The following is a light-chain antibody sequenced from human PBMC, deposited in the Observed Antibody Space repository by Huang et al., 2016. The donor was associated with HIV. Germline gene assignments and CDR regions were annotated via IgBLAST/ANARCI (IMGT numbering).Light chain of an antibody. CDR2: GAS. CDR1: QRVSSN. J-gene: IGKJ4*01. CDR3: QQYNNWPLT. V-gene: IGKV3-15*01. Sequence: EIVMTQSSDTRSVSPGERATLSCRASQRVSSNLAWYQQKPGQAPRLLIYGASTRATGIPARFSCSGSGTEFTLTISSLQSEDFAVYYCQQYNNWPLTFGGGTKVEIK.